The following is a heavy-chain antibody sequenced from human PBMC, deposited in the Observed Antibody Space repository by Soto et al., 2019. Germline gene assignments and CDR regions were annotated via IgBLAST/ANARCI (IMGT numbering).Heavy chain of an antibody. CDR3: ATVDHVRGYCSGGSCYYFDY. Sequence: ASVKVSCKVSGYTLTELSMHWVRQAPGKGLEWMGGFDPEDGETIYAQKFQGRVTMTEDTSTDTAYMELSSLRSEDTAVYYCATVDHVRGYCSGGSCYYFDYWGQGTLVTVSS. J-gene: IGHJ4*02. V-gene: IGHV1-24*01. CDR2: FDPEDGET. CDR1: GYTLTELS. D-gene: IGHD2-15*01.